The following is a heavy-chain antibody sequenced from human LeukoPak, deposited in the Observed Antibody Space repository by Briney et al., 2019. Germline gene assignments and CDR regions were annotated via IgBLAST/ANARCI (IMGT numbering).Heavy chain of an antibody. CDR2: INGGGGTT. V-gene: IGHV3-23*01. J-gene: IGHJ4*02. CDR3: VKPPMVRGVDYFDY. CDR1: GFTFSSSS. Sequence: GGSLRLSCAASGFTFSSSSMSWVRQAPGKGLEWVSAINGGGGTTYYADSVKGRFAISRDNSKNTLYLQMNSLRAEDTAVYYCVKPPMVRGVDYFDYWGQGTPVTVSS. D-gene: IGHD3-10*01.